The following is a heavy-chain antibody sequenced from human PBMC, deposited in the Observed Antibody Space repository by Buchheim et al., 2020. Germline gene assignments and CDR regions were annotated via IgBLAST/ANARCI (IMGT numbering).Heavy chain of an antibody. CDR3: ARFVDWGDVNQGVLPIDRFDP. CDR1: GGSISSGGYY. J-gene: IGHJ5*02. Sequence: QVQLQESGPGLVKPSQTLSLTCTVSGGSISSGGYYWSWIRQHPGKGLEWIGYIYYSGSTYYNPSLKSRVTISVDTSKNQFSLKLSSVTAADTAVYYCARFVDWGDVNQGVLPIDRFDPWGQGTL. V-gene: IGHV4-31*03. CDR2: IYYSGST. D-gene: IGHD2-15*01.